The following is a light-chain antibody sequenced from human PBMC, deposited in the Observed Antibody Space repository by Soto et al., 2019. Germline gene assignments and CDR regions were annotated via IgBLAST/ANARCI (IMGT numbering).Light chain of an antibody. V-gene: IGLV2-8*01. CDR1: SGDVGGYDY. CDR3: SSYAGSDTHYV. Sequence: QSALSHPPSASRSTGHSVTISCTGTSGDVGGYDYVSWYQQHPGKAPKLMIYEVTKRPLGVPDRFSGSKSGNTASLTVSGLQAEDEADYYCSSYAGSDTHYVFGTGPKVTVL. CDR2: EVT. J-gene: IGLJ1*01.